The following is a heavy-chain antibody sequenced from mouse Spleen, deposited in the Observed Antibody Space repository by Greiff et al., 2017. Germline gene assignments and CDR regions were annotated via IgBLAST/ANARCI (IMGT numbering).Heavy chain of an antibody. V-gene: IGHV2-4-1*01. J-gene: IGHJ1*01. Sequence: QVQLKESGPGLVAPSQSLSITCTVSGFSLTNYAVHWVRQSPGKGLEWLGVIWSDGSTDYNAAFISRLSISKDNSKSQVFFKMNSLQADDTAIYYCARNPPYGNYDWYFDVWGAGTTVTVSS. D-gene: IGHD2-10*02. CDR3: ARNPPYGNYDWYFDV. CDR2: IWSDGST. CDR1: GFSLTNYA.